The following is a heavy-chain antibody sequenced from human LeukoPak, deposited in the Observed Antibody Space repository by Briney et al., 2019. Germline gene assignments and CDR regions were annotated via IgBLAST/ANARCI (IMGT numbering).Heavy chain of an antibody. CDR2: IYYSGST. Sequence: SQTLSLTCTVSGGSISSGGYYWSWIRQHPGKGLEWIGYIYYSGSTYYNPSLKSRVTISVDTSKNQFSLNLISVTAADTAVYYCARAHQLRTLDLWGQGTLVTVSS. V-gene: IGHV4-31*03. CDR1: GGSISSGGYY. CDR3: ARAHQLRTLDL. J-gene: IGHJ5*02. D-gene: IGHD2-2*01.